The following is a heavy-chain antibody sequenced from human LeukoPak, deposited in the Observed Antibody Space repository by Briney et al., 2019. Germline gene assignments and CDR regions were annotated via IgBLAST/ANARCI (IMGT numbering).Heavy chain of an antibody. CDR3: ARRSEYHWFDP. J-gene: IGHJ5*02. CDR2: ISSSSNTI. CDR1: GFTFSSYS. Sequence: GGSLRLSCAASGFTFSSYSMNWVRQAPGKGLEWVSYISSSSNTIYYADSVKGRFTISRDNAKNSLYLQVNSLRDEDTAVYYCARRSEYHWFDPWGQGTLVTVSS. V-gene: IGHV3-48*02. D-gene: IGHD2-2*01.